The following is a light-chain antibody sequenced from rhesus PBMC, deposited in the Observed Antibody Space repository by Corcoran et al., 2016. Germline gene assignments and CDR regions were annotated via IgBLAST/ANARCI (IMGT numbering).Light chain of an antibody. CDR1: QSFSSS. CDR2: SAS. Sequence: DIQMTQSPSSLSASVGDTVTITCRASQSFSSSLAWYQQKPGKAPKLLIYSASSLQSGVPSRFSGSKSGTDFTLTISSLPPEVIASYYCQRYYSYPFTFGPGTKLDLK. J-gene: IGKJ3*01. CDR3: QRYYSYPFT. V-gene: IGKV1-46*01.